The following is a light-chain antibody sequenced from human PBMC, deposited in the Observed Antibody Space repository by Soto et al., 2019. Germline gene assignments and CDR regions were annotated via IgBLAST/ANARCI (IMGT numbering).Light chain of an antibody. CDR1: QSISNS. J-gene: IGKJ4*01. Sequence: DIQMAQSPSTLSASVGDRVTITCRASQSISNSLAWYQQKPGKAPNLLIYKASSLESGVPSRFSGSGSGTEFTLTISSLQPADFAPYYCRQYISYPVTFGGGTKVEMK. CDR3: RQYISYPVT. CDR2: KAS. V-gene: IGKV1-5*03.